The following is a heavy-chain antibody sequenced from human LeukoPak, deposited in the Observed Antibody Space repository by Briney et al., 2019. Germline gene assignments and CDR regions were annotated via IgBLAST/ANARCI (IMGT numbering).Heavy chain of an antibody. CDR3: ASGGRGEAPNLDY. CDR2: IYYSGST. Sequence: SETLSLTCIVSGGSISSFYWSWIRQPPGKGLEWIGYIYYSGSTNYNPSLQSRVTISVDTSKNQFSLKLSSVTAADTAVYYCASGGRGEAPNLDYWGQGTLVTVSS. J-gene: IGHJ4*02. V-gene: IGHV4-59*01. CDR1: GGSISSFY. D-gene: IGHD3-16*01.